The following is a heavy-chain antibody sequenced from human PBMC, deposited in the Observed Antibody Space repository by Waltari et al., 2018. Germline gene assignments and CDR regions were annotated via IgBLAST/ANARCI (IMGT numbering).Heavy chain of an antibody. Sequence: EAQLVESGGGLVKPGGSLRLSCAASGFTFSTYGMNWVRQAPGKGLEWVAYMSGSTTCVYYADLVKGRVTISRDNAKSSLFLQMNSLRAEDTAVYYCVTEKTASGTGWFDPWGQGTLVTVSS. CDR3: VTEKTASGTGWFDP. D-gene: IGHD6-13*01. CDR1: GFTFSTYG. CDR2: MSGSTTCV. V-gene: IGHV3-21*01. J-gene: IGHJ5*02.